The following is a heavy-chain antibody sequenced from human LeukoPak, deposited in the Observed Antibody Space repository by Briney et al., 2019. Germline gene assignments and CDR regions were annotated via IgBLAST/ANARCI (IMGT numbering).Heavy chain of an antibody. J-gene: IGHJ5*02. D-gene: IGHD3-22*01. CDR2: ISAYNGNT. CDR1: GYTFTSYA. Sequence: ASVKVSCKASGYTFTSYAMNWVRQAPGQGLEWMGWISAYNGNTNYAQKLQGRVTMTTDTSTSTAYMELRSLRSDDTAVYYCARDGYYYDSSGLNWFDPWGQGTLVTVSS. CDR3: ARDGYYYDSSGLNWFDP. V-gene: IGHV1-18*01.